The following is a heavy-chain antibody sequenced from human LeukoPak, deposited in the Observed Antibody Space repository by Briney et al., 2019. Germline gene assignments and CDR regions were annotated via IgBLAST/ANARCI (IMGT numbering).Heavy chain of an antibody. D-gene: IGHD3-22*01. Sequence: SETLSLTCTVSGGSISSYYWSWTRQPPGKGLEWIGYIYYAGSTNYNPSLKSRVTISVDTSKNQFSLKLSSVTAADTAVYYCAREPPDYYDSSGYDSPYWGQGTLVTVSS. J-gene: IGHJ4*02. CDR1: GGSISSYY. CDR3: AREPPDYYDSSGYDSPY. CDR2: IYYAGST. V-gene: IGHV4-59*12.